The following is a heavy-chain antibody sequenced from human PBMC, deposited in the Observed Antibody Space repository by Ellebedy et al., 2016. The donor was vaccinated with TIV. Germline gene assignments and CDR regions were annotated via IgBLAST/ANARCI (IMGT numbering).Heavy chain of an antibody. V-gene: IGHV1-2*02. CDR2: INPNSGGT. D-gene: IGHD3-16*01. CDR1: GYTFTGYY. J-gene: IGHJ3*02. Sequence: ASVKVSCKASGYTFTGYYMHWVRQAPGQGLEWMGWINPNSGGTNYAQKFQGRVTMTRDTSISTAYMELSRLRSDDTAVYYCARDSTGGNAFDIWGQGTMVTVPS. CDR3: ARDSTGGNAFDI.